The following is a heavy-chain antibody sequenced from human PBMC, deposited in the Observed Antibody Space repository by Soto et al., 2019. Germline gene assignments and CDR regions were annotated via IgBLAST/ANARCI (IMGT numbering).Heavy chain of an antibody. CDR1: GGSISSYY. Sequence: SDTLSLSCTVSGGSISSYYWSWIRQPPGKGLEWIRYIYYSGSTNYSPSLKSRITISVDTSKTQFSLKLSSVTASDTVVYYCARLDTRGFFHSWGQGTMVTVPQ. J-gene: IGHJ4*02. D-gene: IGHD2-2*01. CDR3: ARLDTRGFFHS. V-gene: IGHV4-59*08. CDR2: IYYSGST.